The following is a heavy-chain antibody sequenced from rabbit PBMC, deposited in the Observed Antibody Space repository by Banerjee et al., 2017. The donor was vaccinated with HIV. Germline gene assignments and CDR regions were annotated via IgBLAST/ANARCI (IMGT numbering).Heavy chain of an antibody. CDR2: IYTGSSGST. CDR3: ARDNRL. Sequence: QSLEESGGDLVKPGSSLTLTCTASGFSFSGSYWICWVRQAPGKGLEWIGCIYTGSSGSTYYASWAKGRFTISKTSSTTVTLQLTSLTGADTATYFCARDNRLWGPGTLVTVS. V-gene: IGHV1S40*01. J-gene: IGHJ4*01. CDR1: GFSFSGSYW.